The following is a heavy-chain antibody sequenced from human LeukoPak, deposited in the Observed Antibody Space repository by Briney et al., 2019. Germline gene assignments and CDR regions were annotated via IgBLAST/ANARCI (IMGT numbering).Heavy chain of an antibody. V-gene: IGHV4-30-4*08. CDR1: GGSISSGDYY. D-gene: IGHD3-22*01. CDR2: IYYSGST. CDR3: ARGDSAYYYDSSGYGY. J-gene: IGHJ4*02. Sequence: PSQTLSLTCTVSGGSISSGDYYWSWIRQPPGKGLEWIGYIYYSGSTYYNPSLKSRVTISVDTSKNQFSLKLSSVTAADTAVYYCARGDSAYYYDSSGYGYWGQGTLVTVPS.